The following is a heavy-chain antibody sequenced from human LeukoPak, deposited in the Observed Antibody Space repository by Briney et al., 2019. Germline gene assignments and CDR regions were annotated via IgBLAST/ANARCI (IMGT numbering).Heavy chain of an antibody. CDR2: ISYDGSNK. D-gene: IGHD3-22*01. J-gene: IGHJ4*02. Sequence: GGSLRLSCAASGFTFSSYGMHWVRQAPGKGLEWVAVISYDGSNKYYADSVKGRFTTSRDNSKNTLYLQMNSLRAEDTAVYYCAKDFQENGPNYDSSGYWGQGTLVTVSS. CDR3: AKDFQENGPNYDSSGY. CDR1: GFTFSSYG. V-gene: IGHV3-30*18.